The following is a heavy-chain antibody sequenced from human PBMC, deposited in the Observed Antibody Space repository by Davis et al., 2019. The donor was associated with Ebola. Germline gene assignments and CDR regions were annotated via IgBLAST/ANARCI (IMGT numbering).Heavy chain of an antibody. CDR1: GYTFSRHA. Sequence: GGSLRLSCAASGYTFSRHAMSWVRQAPGKGLEWVSAISGSGVISYYADSVKGRFTISRDNSENTLHLQMNSLRAEDTAMYYCARDLTIFGYYYYGMDVWGQGTTVTVSS. CDR3: ARDLTIFGYYYYGMDV. CDR2: ISGSGVIS. D-gene: IGHD3-3*01. V-gene: IGHV3-23*01. J-gene: IGHJ6*02.